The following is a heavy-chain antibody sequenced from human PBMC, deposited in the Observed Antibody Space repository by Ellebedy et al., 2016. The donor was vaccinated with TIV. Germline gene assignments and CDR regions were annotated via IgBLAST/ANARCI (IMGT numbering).Heavy chain of an antibody. D-gene: IGHD6-19*01. CDR1: GFTFTNYW. CDR2: VKSDGRDT. J-gene: IGHJ4*02. CDR3: ARDVMQWLVLDY. V-gene: IGHV3-74*01. Sequence: GGSLRLXCSASGFTFTNYWMHWVRQVPGKGLVWVSLVKSDGRDTNYADSVKGRFTISRDNSKNTLYLQMNSLRAEDTAVYYCARDVMQWLVLDYWGQGTLVTVSS.